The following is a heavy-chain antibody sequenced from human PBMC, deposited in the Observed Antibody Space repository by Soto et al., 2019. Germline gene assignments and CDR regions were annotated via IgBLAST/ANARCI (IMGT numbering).Heavy chain of an antibody. V-gene: IGHV4-30-4*01. Sequence: SETLSLTCTVSGGSISSGDYYWSWIRQPPGKGLEWIGYIYYSGSTYYNPSLKSRVTISVDTSKNQFSLKLSSVTATDTAVYYCARDGITMVRGVIATTFYGMDVWGQGTTVTVSS. CDR2: IYYSGST. CDR1: GGSISSGDYY. CDR3: ARDGITMVRGVIATTFYGMDV. D-gene: IGHD3-10*01. J-gene: IGHJ6*02.